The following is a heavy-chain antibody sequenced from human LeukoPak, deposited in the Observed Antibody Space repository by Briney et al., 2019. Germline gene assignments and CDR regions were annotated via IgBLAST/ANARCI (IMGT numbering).Heavy chain of an antibody. D-gene: IGHD6-19*01. J-gene: IGHJ4*02. CDR1: GFTFGDYA. Sequence: GRSLRLSCTASGFTFGDYAMSWFRQAPGKGLEWVGFIRSKAYGGTTEYAASVKGRFTISRDDSKSIAYLQMNSLKTEDTAVYYCTRDPSSGRGYFDYWGQGTLVTVSS. V-gene: IGHV3-49*03. CDR3: TRDPSSGRGYFDY. CDR2: IRSKAYGGTT.